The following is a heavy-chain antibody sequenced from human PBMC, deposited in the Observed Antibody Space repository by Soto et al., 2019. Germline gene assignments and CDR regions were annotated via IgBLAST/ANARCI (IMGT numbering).Heavy chain of an antibody. CDR2: IDPIDSQT. D-gene: IGHD3-22*01. V-gene: IGHV5-10-1*01. J-gene: IGHJ4*02. CDR1: GYSFAGYW. Sequence: GESLKISCKGSGYSFAGYWITWVRQKPGKGLEWMGRIDPIDSQTYYSPSFRGHVTTSVTKSITTVFLQWSSLRASDTAMYYCARQIYDSDTGPNFQYYFDSWGQGTPVTVSS. CDR3: ARQIYDSDTGPNFQYYFDS.